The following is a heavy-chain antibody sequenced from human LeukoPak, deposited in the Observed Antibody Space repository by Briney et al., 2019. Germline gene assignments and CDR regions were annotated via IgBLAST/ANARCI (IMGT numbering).Heavy chain of an antibody. Sequence: GGSLRLSCGASGFTFSPVWMHWVRQAPGKGLEWVAVIWYDGSDSRSADSVKGRFTISRDNSKNTLYLQMNSLRAEDTAVYYCARDMDTTGYYSWFDPWGQGTLVTVSS. J-gene: IGHJ5*02. D-gene: IGHD3-9*01. CDR2: IWYDGSDS. V-gene: IGHV3-33*01. CDR1: GFTFSPVW. CDR3: ARDMDTTGYYSWFDP.